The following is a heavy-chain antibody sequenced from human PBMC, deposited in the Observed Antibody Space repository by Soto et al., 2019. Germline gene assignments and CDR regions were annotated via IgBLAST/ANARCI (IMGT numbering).Heavy chain of an antibody. CDR2: MKSDGSNI. V-gene: IGHV3-74*01. CDR3: ARGGFSGSGSFIQGDY. Sequence: EVQRVESGGGLVQPGGSLRLSCAASGFTFSSYWMHWVRQAPGKGLVWVSRMKSDGSNINYADSVKGRFTISRDNAKNTLYLQMNSLRAEDTVIYYGARGGFSGSGSFIQGDYWGQGTLVTVSS. J-gene: IGHJ4*02. D-gene: IGHD3-10*01. CDR1: GFTFSSYW.